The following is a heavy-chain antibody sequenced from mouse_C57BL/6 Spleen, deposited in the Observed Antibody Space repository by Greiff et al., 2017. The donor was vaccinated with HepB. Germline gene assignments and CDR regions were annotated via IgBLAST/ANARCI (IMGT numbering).Heavy chain of an antibody. Sequence: QVQLQQSGPELVKPGASVKISCKASGYAFSSSWMNWVKQRPGKGLEWIGRIYPGDGDTNYNGKFKGKATMTADKYSSTAHMQRSSLTSEDSAVYFCAITTVGVYFDVWGTGTTVTVSS. CDR1: GYAFSSSW. J-gene: IGHJ1*03. CDR2: IYPGDGDT. CDR3: AITTVGVYFDV. D-gene: IGHD1-1*01. V-gene: IGHV1-82*01.